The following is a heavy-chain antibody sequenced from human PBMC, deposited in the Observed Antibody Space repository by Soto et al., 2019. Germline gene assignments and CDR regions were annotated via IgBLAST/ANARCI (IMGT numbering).Heavy chain of an antibody. CDR3: TPFEERLHFGELSPAFDY. CDR2: ISGSGGST. J-gene: IGHJ4*02. V-gene: IGHV3-23*01. CDR1: GFTFSSYA. D-gene: IGHD3-16*02. Sequence: EVQLLESGGGLVQPGGSLRLSCAASGFTFSSYAMSWVRQAPGKGLEWVSAISGSGGSTYYADSVKGQFTISRDNSKNTLDLQMNSLRAEDTAVYYCTPFEERLHFGELSPAFDYWGQGTLVTVSS.